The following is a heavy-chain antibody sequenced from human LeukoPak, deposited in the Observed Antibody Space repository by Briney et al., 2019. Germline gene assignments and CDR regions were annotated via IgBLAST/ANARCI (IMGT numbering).Heavy chain of an antibody. CDR1: GGSISSYY. V-gene: IGHV4-4*07. CDR2: IYTSGST. Sequence: PSETLSLTCTVSGGSISSYYWSWLRQPAGKGLEWIGRIYTSGSTNYNPSLKSRVTMSVDTSKNQFSLKLSSVTAADTAVYYCARDPYYYDSSGYQYYYYGMDVWGQGTTVTVSS. J-gene: IGHJ6*02. D-gene: IGHD3-22*01. CDR3: ARDPYYYDSSGYQYYYYGMDV.